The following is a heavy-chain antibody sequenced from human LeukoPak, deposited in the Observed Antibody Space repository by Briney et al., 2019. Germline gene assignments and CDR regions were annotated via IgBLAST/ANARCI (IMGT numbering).Heavy chain of an antibody. J-gene: IGHJ6*02. CDR3: ARDSSPSSTLDV. V-gene: IGHV4-59*12. D-gene: IGHD2-2*01. CDR1: GGSISSYY. CDR2: IYYSGST. Sequence: SETLSLTCSVSGGSISSYYWTWIRQPPGKGLEWIGYIYYSGSTKYNPSLKSRVTMSVDTSKNQFSLKLSSVTAADTAVYYCARDSSPSSTLDVWGQGTTVTVSS.